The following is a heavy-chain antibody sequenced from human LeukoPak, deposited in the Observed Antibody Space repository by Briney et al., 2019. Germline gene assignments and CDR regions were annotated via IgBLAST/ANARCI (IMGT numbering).Heavy chain of an antibody. Sequence: PGGSLRLSCAASGFTFSSSAVHWVRQAPGRGLEWVAVISSDGSSTYYGDSVKGRFTVSRDNSKNTMFPQMNRLRTEDTGVYYCAKGLKGSSNYWGQGTQVTVSS. D-gene: IGHD1-26*01. CDR3: AKGLKGSSNY. CDR1: GFTFSSSA. J-gene: IGHJ4*02. CDR2: ISSDGSST. V-gene: IGHV3-30-3*01.